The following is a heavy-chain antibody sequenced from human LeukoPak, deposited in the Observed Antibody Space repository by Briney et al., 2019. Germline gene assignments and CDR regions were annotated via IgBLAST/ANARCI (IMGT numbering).Heavy chain of an antibody. J-gene: IGHJ4*02. CDR1: GFTFSSYW. V-gene: IGHV3-74*01. CDR2: INSDGSST. CDR3: ASELHYDILTGYRDY. Sequence: GGSLRLSCAASGFTFSSYWMHWVRQAPGKGLVWVSRINSDGSSTSYADSVKGRFTISRDNAKNTLYLQMNSLRAEDTAVYYCASELHYDILTGYRDYWGQGTLVTVSS. D-gene: IGHD3-9*01.